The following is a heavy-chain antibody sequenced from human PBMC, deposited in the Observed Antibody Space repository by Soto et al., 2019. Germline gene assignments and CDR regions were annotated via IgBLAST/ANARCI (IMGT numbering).Heavy chain of an antibody. D-gene: IGHD3-22*01. CDR1: GGSISSYY. CDR3: ATNGYNYPNWFDP. Sequence: SETLSLTCTVSGGSISSYYWSWIRQPPGKGLEWIGYIYYSGSTNYNPSLKSRVTISVDTSKNQFSLKLSSVTAADMAIYYCATNGYNYPNWFDPWGQGTLVT. J-gene: IGHJ5*02. CDR2: IYYSGST. V-gene: IGHV4-59*01.